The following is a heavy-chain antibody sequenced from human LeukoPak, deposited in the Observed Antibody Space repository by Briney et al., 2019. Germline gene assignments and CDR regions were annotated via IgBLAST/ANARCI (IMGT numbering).Heavy chain of an antibody. D-gene: IGHD2-2*01. CDR1: GFSFSDYH. J-gene: IGHJ6*02. CDR2: ISISGTTI. Sequence: GGSLRLSCAASGFSFSDYHMSWIRQAPGKGLEWVSYISISGTTIYYADSVRGRFTISRDNAKNSLFLHMNSLRADDTAVYYCARDGSLYCTSSSCRSGYYYYGMDVWGQGTTVTVSS. V-gene: IGHV3-11*01. CDR3: ARDGSLYCTSSSCRSGYYYYGMDV.